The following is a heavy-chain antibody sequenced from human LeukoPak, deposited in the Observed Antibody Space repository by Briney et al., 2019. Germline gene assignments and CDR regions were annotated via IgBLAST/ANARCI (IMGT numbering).Heavy chain of an antibody. CDR1: GFTFSSYA. Sequence: GGSLRLSCAASGFTFSSYAMSWVRQAPGKGLEWVSAISGSGGSTYYADSVKGRFTISRDNSKNTLYLQMNSLRAEDTAVYYCAKMPEAGFGEFFDAFDIWGQGTMVTVSS. CDR2: ISGSGGST. D-gene: IGHD3-10*01. J-gene: IGHJ3*02. V-gene: IGHV3-23*01. CDR3: AKMPEAGFGEFFDAFDI.